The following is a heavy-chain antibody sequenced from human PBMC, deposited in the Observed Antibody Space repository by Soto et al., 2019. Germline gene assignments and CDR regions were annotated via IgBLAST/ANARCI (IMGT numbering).Heavy chain of an antibody. Sequence: ASVKVSCKASGYTFTGYYMHWVRQAPGQGLEWMGWINPNSGGTNYAQKFQDRVTMTRDTSISTAYMELSRLRSDDTAVYYCAVLGYCTNGVCSHYYYYYGMDVWGQGTTVTVSS. CDR1: GYTFTGYY. CDR3: AVLGYCTNGVCSHYYYYYGMDV. J-gene: IGHJ6*02. D-gene: IGHD2-8*01. V-gene: IGHV1-2*02. CDR2: INPNSGGT.